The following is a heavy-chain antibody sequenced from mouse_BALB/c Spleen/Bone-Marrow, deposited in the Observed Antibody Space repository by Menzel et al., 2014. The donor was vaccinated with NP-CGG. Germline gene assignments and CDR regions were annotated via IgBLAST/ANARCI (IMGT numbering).Heavy chain of an antibody. J-gene: IGHJ2*01. D-gene: IGHD1-1*01. Sequence: QVPLQQPGAELVKPGASVKLSCKASGYTFTSYWMHWVEPRPGQGLAWVGEINPSNGRTNYNEKFKSTATLTVAKSSSIAYMQHSSLTSEDSAVYYCARRTTTVVATDYRGQGTTRTGSS. CDR1: GYTFTSYW. CDR2: INPSNGRT. CDR3: ARRTTTVVATDY. V-gene: IGHV1S81*02.